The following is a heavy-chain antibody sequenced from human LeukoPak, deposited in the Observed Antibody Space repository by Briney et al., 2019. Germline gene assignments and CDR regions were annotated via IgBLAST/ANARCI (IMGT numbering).Heavy chain of an antibody. CDR2: INPSGDFR. D-gene: IGHD1-26*01. CDR1: GYTFGTHW. V-gene: IGHV1-46*01. J-gene: IGHJ5*02. CDR3: ARDYSGQWEQLTGWWIDP. Sequence: GASVKVSCKPSGYTFGTHWMHWVRQAPGQGLEWMAIINPSGDFRSYAQKFQGRVTVTRDTSTRTVYMELSDLRPEDTALYYCARDYSGQWEQLTGWWIDPWGQGTLVIVSS.